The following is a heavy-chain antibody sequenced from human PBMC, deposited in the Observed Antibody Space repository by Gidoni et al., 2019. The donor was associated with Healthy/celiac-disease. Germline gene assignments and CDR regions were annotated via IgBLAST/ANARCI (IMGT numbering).Heavy chain of an antibody. Sequence: QVQLVQSGAEVKKPGSSVKVSCRASGGPFSSNAISWVREAPGQGLEWMGGIIPIIGTANYAQKFQGRVTITADKSTSTAYMELSSLRSEDTAVYYCARVQDFWSGYTIDYWGQGTLVTVSS. CDR1: GGPFSSNA. D-gene: IGHD3-3*01. V-gene: IGHV1-69*06. CDR2: IIPIIGTA. J-gene: IGHJ4*02. CDR3: ARVQDFWSGYTIDY.